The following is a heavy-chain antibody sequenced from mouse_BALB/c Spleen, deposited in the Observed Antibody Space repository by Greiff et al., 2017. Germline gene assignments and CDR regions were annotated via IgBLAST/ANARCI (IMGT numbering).Heavy chain of an antibody. CDR2: ISSGGSYT. J-gene: IGHJ1*01. V-gene: IGHV5-9-4*01. D-gene: IGHD3-3*01. CDR3: ARELGGYFDV. Sequence: EVQLVESGGGLVKPGGSLKLSCAASGFTFSSYAMSWVRQSPEKRLEWVAEISSGGSYTYYPDTVTGRFTISRDNAKNTLYLEMSSLRSEDTAMYYCARELGGYFDVWGAGTTVTVSS. CDR1: GFTFSSYA.